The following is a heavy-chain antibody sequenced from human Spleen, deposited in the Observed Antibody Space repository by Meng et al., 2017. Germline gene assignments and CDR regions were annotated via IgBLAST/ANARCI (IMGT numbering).Heavy chain of an antibody. CDR2: ISYDGSNK. D-gene: IGHD5-18*01. CDR1: GFTFSSYA. J-gene: IGHJ3*02. V-gene: IGHV3-30*04. Sequence: GESLKISCAASGFTFSSYAMHWVRQAPGNGLEWVAVISYDGSNKYYADSVKGRFTISRDNSKNTLYLQMNSLRAEDTAVYYCARFASGYSYGFDAFDIWGQGTMVTVSS. CDR3: ARFASGYSYGFDAFDI.